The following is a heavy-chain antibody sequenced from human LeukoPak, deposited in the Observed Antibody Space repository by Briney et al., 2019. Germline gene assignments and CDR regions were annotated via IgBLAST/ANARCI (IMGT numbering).Heavy chain of an antibody. V-gene: IGHV3-30*02. D-gene: IGHD3-10*01. CDR1: GLTFSSYG. J-gene: IGHJ5*02. CDR3: SKDLTSDFGGDLDP. Sequence: PGGSLRLSCAASGLTFSSYGMHWVRQAPGKGLEWVALISFDGSQKYYADSVKGRFTISRDNSKSTVYLQMNSLRVEDAAVYYCSKDLTSDFGGDLDPWGQGTLVTVSS. CDR2: ISFDGSQK.